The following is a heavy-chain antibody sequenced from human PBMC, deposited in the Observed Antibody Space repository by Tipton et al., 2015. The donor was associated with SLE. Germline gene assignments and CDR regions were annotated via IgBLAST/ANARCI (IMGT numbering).Heavy chain of an antibody. Sequence: GSLRLSCAASGFTVSSNYMGWVRQAPGKGLEWVSVIYSGGSTYYADSVKGRFTISRDNSKNTLYLQMNSLRAEDTAVYYCARSQGGYDPFDYWGQGTLVTVSS. D-gene: IGHD2-2*01. J-gene: IGHJ4*02. CDR2: IYSGGST. V-gene: IGHV3-66*01. CDR1: GFTVSSNY. CDR3: ARSQGGYDPFDY.